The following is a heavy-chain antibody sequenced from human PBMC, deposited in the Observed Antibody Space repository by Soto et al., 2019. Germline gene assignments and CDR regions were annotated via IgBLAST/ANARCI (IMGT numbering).Heavy chain of an antibody. CDR3: ARDLYYSSGRYFDHDAFDI. Sequence: AAVKVSCKASGYNFTSYGISWVRQAPGQGLEWMGWISPHNDRTKYARRFQDRVTMTTETPTSTVYMELGSLRSDDTAVYYCARDLYYSSGRYFDHDAFDIWGQGTVVTVSS. J-gene: IGHJ3*02. D-gene: IGHD6-19*01. V-gene: IGHV1-18*01. CDR2: ISPHNDRT. CDR1: GYNFTSYG.